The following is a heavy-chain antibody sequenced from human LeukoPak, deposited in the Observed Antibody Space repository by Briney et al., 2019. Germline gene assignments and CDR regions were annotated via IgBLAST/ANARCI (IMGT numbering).Heavy chain of an antibody. V-gene: IGHV3-11*04. J-gene: IGHJ4*02. CDR3: ALLGYCTGGSCYSLHS. D-gene: IGHD2-15*01. CDR2: ISSRSSTI. Sequence: PGGSLRLSCAASGFTFSDYYMSWIRQAPGKGLEWVSYISSRSSTIHYADSVKGRFTISRDNAKNSLYLQMNSLRAEDTAVYFCALLGYCTGGSCYSLHSWGQGTLVTVSA. CDR1: GFTFSDYY.